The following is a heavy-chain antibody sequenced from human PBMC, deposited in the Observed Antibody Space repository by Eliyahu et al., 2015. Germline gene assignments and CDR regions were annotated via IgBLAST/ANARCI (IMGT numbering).Heavy chain of an antibody. CDR3: AKDMRYNWNDPYYFDY. Sequence: EVQLVESGGGLVQPGGSLXLSCAAXGFIFNTXAMSWXXQAPGKGLEWVSVISASGLSTYYADSVKGRFTISRDNSKNTLYLQMNSLRAEDTAIYYCAKDMRYNWNDPYYFDYWGQGTLVTVSS. V-gene: IGHV3-23*04. D-gene: IGHD1-20*01. CDR1: GFIFNTXA. CDR2: ISASGLST. J-gene: IGHJ4*02.